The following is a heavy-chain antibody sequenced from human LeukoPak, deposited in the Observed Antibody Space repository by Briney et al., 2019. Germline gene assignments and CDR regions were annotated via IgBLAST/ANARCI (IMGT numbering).Heavy chain of an antibody. D-gene: IGHD3-3*01. J-gene: IGHJ4*02. CDR2: IYYSGST. CDR3: ARGRRSITIFGVVSASFDY. CDR1: GGSISSGDNY. Sequence: SQTLSLTCSVSGGSISSGDNYWGWIRQPPGTGLEWIGNIYYSGSTYYNPSLKSRLTISVDTSRNQFSLKLSSVTAADTAVYYCARGRRSITIFGVVSASFDYWGQGTLVTVSS. V-gene: IGHV4-30-4*08.